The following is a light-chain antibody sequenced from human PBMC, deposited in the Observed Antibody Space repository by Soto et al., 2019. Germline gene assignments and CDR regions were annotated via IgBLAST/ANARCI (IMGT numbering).Light chain of an antibody. CDR1: KLGNKY. Sequence: ELTQPPSVSVSPGQTASITCSGDKLGNKYACWYQQKPGQSPVLVIYQDSKRPSGIPERFSGSNSGNTATLTISGTQAMDEADYYCQAWDSSLVVFGGGTKLTVL. CDR3: QAWDSSLVV. CDR2: QDS. V-gene: IGLV3-1*01. J-gene: IGLJ2*01.